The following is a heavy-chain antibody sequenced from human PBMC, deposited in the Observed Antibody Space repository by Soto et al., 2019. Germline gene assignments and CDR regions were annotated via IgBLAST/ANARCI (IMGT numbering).Heavy chain of an antibody. CDR1: GGSISSYY. CDR2: IYYSGST. Sequence: QVQLQESGPGLVKPSETLSLTCTVSGGSISSYYWSWIRQPPRKGLEWIGYIYYSGSTNYNPSLKSPVTTSVDTSKIHFSLKLTSVPAADTAVYECARGIRFLEWLSPSYFDYWGQGTLVTVSS. D-gene: IGHD3-3*01. CDR3: ARGIRFLEWLSPSYFDY. J-gene: IGHJ4*02. V-gene: IGHV4-59*01.